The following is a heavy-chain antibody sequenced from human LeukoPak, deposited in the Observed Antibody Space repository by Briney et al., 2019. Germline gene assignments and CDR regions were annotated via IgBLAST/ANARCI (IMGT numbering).Heavy chain of an antibody. CDR3: AREKRITIFGVVIRGGWFDP. D-gene: IGHD3-3*01. Sequence: SETLSLTCAVYGGSFSGYYWSWIRQPPGKGLEWIGEINHSGSTNYNPSLKSRVTISVDTSKNQFSLKLSSVTAADTAVYYCAREKRITIFGVVIRGGWFDPWGQGTLVTVSS. CDR1: GGSFSGYY. CDR2: INHSGST. V-gene: IGHV4-34*01. J-gene: IGHJ5*02.